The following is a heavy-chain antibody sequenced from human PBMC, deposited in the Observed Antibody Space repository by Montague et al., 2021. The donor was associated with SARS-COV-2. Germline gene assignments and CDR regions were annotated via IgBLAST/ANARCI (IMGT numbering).Heavy chain of an antibody. CDR3: GSDTTAYFRFDY. D-gene: IGHD3-9*01. CDR2: IYYSGTT. Sequence: SETLSLTCTVFGASIGRYTYYWGWIRQPPGKDLEWIGTIYYSGTTHYNPSLRSRVTISLDTSKNQVSLRLTSVTAADTAFYYCGSDTTAYFRFDYWGRGTLISVSS. V-gene: IGHV4-39*07. CDR1: GASIGRYTYY. J-gene: IGHJ4*02.